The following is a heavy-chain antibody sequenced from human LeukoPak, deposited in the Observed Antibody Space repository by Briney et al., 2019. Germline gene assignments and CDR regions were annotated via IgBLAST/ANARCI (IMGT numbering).Heavy chain of an antibody. Sequence: ASVKVSCKASGYTFTYCAMHWVRQAPGQGLQWMGWITPGGGTNYPQKFPGRVAITWDTSITTAYMDLSRLTSDDTAVYYCARDRYGDGFAHFDYWGQGALVTVSS. CDR1: GYTFTYCA. D-gene: IGHD5-24*01. J-gene: IGHJ4*02. CDR2: ITPGGGT. CDR3: ARDRYGDGFAHFDY. V-gene: IGHV1-2*02.